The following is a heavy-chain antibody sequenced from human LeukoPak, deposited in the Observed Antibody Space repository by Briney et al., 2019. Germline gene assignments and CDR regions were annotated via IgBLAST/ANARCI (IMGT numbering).Heavy chain of an antibody. D-gene: IGHD5-18*01. Sequence: GGSLRLSCATSGFTFSNYWMYWVRQAPGKGLVWVSRISTDGGSTTYADSVKGRFTISRDNAKNTLYLQMSSLRAEDTAVCYCARDGGYNYGSLNYWGQGALVTVSS. CDR3: ARDGGYNYGSLNY. V-gene: IGHV3-74*01. CDR2: ISTDGGST. J-gene: IGHJ4*02. CDR1: GFTFSNYW.